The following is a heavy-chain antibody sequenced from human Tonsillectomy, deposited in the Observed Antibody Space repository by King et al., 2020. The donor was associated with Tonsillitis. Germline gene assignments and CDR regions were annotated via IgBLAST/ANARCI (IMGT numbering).Heavy chain of an antibody. CDR1: GYSFSSYW. CDR3: ARHPTSPYSSSWYSGDY. J-gene: IGHJ4*02. Sequence: QLVQSGAEVKKPGESLKISCKGSGYSFSSYWIGWVRQMPGKGLEWMGIIYPGDSDTRYSPSFQGQVTISADKSISTAYLQWSSLKASDTAMYYCARHPTSPYSSSWYSGDYWGQGTLVTVSS. D-gene: IGHD6-13*01. V-gene: IGHV5-51*01. CDR2: IYPGDSDT.